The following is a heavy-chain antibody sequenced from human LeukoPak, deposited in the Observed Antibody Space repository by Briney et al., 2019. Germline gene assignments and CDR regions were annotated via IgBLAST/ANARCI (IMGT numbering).Heavy chain of an antibody. CDR1: GFTFSSYA. D-gene: IGHD3-9*01. Sequence: GGSLRLSCAASGFTFSSYAMHWVRQAPGKGLEWVAVISYDGGNKYYADSVKGRFTISRDNSKNTLYLQMNSLRAEDTAVYYCARAELYYDILTGYPIGYWGQGTLVTVSS. V-gene: IGHV3-30*04. J-gene: IGHJ4*02. CDR3: ARAELYYDILTGYPIGY. CDR2: ISYDGGNK.